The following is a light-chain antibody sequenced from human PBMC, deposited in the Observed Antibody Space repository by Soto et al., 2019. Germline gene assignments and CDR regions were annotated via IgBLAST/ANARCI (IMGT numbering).Light chain of an antibody. V-gene: IGKV3-20*01. CDR3: QQYGSSSWT. CDR1: QSISSNY. Sequence: EIVLTQSPGTLSLSPGERATLSCRASQSISSNYLAWYQQKPGQAPRLLIYGASSRATDIPDRFSGSGSGTDFSLTISRLEPEDFAVYYCQQYGSSSWTFGQGTEVEIK. J-gene: IGKJ1*01. CDR2: GAS.